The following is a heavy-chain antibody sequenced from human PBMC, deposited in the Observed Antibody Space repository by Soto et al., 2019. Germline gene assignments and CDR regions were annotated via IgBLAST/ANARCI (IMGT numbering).Heavy chain of an antibody. V-gene: IGHV3-23*01. CDR1: GFTFSGFA. CDR2: ISGSGGST. CDR3: AKLGPRYNWFDP. J-gene: IGHJ5*02. D-gene: IGHD3-16*01. Sequence: GGPLRFSFPASGFTFSGFAWSWVRQAPGKGLEWVSAISGSGGSTYYADSVKGRFTISRDNSKNTLYLQMNSLRAEDTAVYYCAKLGPRYNWFDPWGQGTLVTVSS.